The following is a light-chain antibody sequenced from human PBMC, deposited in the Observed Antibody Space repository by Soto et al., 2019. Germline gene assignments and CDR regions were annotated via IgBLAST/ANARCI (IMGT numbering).Light chain of an antibody. CDR3: QQYYSCTLT. CDR2: AAS. V-gene: IGKV1-8*01. CDR1: QGIRSY. Sequence: AIRMTQSPSSLSASTGDRVTITCPESQGIRSYLAWYQQKPGKAPKXLIYAASTLQSGVRSRFSGSGAGTDFTLTISCLQSEDFDTYYCQQYYSCTLTFGGGTKVDIK. J-gene: IGKJ4*01.